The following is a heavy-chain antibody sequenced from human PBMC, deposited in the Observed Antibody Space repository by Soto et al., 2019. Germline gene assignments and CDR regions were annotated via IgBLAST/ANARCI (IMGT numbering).Heavy chain of an antibody. CDR2: IYSGGST. Sequence: WSLRLSCAASGFTVSSNYMSWVRQAPGKXLEWVSVIYSGGSTYYADSVKGRFTISRDNSKNTLYLQMNSLRAEDTAVYYCARDRRELLFGYYYYYGMDVWGQGATVTVSS. CDR3: ARDRRELLFGYYYYYGMDV. D-gene: IGHD1-26*01. V-gene: IGHV3-53*01. CDR1: GFTVSSNY. J-gene: IGHJ6*02.